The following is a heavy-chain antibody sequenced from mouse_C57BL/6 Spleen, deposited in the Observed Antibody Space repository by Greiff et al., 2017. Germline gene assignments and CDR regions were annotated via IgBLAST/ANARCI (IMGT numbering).Heavy chain of an antibody. D-gene: IGHD2-3*01. J-gene: IGHJ4*01. CDR1: GYTFTSYW. Sequence: QVQLQQSGAELVKPGASVKMSCKASGYTFTSYWITWVKQRPGQGLEWIGDIYTGSGSTNDTEKFKSKATLTVDTSSSTAYMQLSSLTSEDSAVYYCARNDGYPYAMDYWGQGTSVTVSS. CDR3: ARNDGYPYAMDY. CDR2: IYTGSGST. V-gene: IGHV1-55*01.